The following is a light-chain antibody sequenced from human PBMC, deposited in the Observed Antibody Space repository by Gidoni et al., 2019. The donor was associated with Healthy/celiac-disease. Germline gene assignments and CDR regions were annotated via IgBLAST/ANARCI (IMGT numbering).Light chain of an antibody. V-gene: IGKV3-15*01. Sequence: DIVMTLSPATLSVSPGERATPSCRASQSVSSNLAWYQQKPGQAPRLLIYGASTRATGIPARFSGSGSGTEFTLTISSLQSEDFAVYYCQQYNNWPGTFGQGTKVEIK. J-gene: IGKJ1*01. CDR2: GAS. CDR1: QSVSSN. CDR3: QQYNNWPGT.